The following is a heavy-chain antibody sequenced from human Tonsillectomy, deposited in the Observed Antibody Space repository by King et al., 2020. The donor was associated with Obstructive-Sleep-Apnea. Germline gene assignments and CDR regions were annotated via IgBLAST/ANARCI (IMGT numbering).Heavy chain of an antibody. Sequence: VQLQQWGAGLLKPSETLSLTCAVYGGPFSGYYWSWIRQPPGKELEWIGEINHSGSTNYNPALKSRVTISVDTSRNQFSLELTSVTASDTAVYYCAHTWMQLWIDRGPFFDYWGQGTLVTVSS. CDR1: GGPFSGYY. V-gene: IGHV4-34*01. CDR3: AHTWMQLWIDRGPFFDY. CDR2: INHSGST. J-gene: IGHJ4*02. D-gene: IGHD5-18*01.